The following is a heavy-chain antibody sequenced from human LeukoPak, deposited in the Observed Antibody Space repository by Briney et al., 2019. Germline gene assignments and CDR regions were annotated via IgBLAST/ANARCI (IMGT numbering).Heavy chain of an antibody. V-gene: IGHV3-23*01. J-gene: IGHJ6*03. CDR1: GFTFSSYA. CDR2: LSGSGGST. CDR3: AKDGRWPTTDVYYYYYYMDV. D-gene: IGHD4-17*01. Sequence: GGSLRLSCAASGFTFSSYAMSWVRQAPGKGPEWVSALSGSGGSTYYADSVKGRFTISRDNSKNTLYLQMNSLRAEDTAVYYCAKDGRWPTTDVYYYYYYMDVWGKGTTVTVSS.